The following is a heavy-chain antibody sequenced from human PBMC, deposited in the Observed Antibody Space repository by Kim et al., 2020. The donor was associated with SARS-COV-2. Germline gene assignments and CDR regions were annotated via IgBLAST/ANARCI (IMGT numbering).Heavy chain of an antibody. D-gene: IGHD3-22*01. CDR1: GFTFSDYY. CDR3: ARALRRYYYDSSGYYLFDY. Sequence: GGSLRLSCAASGFTFSDYYMSWIRQAPGKGLEWVSYISSSSSYTNYADSVKGRFTISRDNAKNSLYLQMNSLRAEDTAVYYCARALRRYYYDSSGYYLFDYWGQGTLVTVSS. V-gene: IGHV3-11*05. CDR2: ISSSSSYT. J-gene: IGHJ4*02.